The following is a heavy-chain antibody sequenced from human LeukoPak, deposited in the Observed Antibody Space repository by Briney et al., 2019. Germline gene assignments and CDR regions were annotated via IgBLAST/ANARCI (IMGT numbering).Heavy chain of an antibody. Sequence: GSLRLSCAASGFTFSSYGMHWVRQAPGKGLEWVAVISYDGSNKYYADSVKGRFTISGDNSKNTLYLQMNSLRAEDTAVYYCAKDVDVGTLDYWGQGTLVTVSS. J-gene: IGHJ4*02. V-gene: IGHV3-30*18. CDR3: AKDVDVGTLDY. D-gene: IGHD7-27*01. CDR1: GFTFSSYG. CDR2: ISYDGSNK.